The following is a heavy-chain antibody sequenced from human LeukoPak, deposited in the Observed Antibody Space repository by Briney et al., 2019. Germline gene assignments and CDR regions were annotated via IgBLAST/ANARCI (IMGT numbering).Heavy chain of an antibody. CDR2: LYYAGTT. D-gene: IGHD3-22*01. V-gene: IGHV4-39*01. CDR1: APSIISASYF. CDR3: AKAGVRYSDSGGLYAFDF. Sequence: PSDTLSLTCTVSAPSIISASYFCGWIRQPPWKGLEWIGTLYYAGTTYYNPSLKSRVTMSGDTSRNQFSLRMYSVNAADTAVYYCAKAGVRYSDSGGLYAFDFWGRGTTVTVSS. J-gene: IGHJ3*01.